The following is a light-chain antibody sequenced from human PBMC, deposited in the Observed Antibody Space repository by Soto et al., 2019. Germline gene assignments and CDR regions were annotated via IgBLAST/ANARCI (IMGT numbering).Light chain of an antibody. J-gene: IGKJ4*01. V-gene: IGKV3-20*01. CDR2: GAS. Sequence: EIVLTQSPGTLSLSPGERATLSCRASQSVSGSYSAWYQQKPGQAPRLLIYGASSRATGIPDRFSGSGSGTDFTLTISRLEPEDFAVYYCQQYGSSPLTFGGGTKVDI. CDR3: QQYGSSPLT. CDR1: QSVSGSY.